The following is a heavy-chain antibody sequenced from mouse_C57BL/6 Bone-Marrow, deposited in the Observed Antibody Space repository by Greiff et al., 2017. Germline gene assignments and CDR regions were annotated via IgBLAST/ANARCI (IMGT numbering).Heavy chain of an antibody. J-gene: IGHJ2*01. CDR1: GFSLTSYG. CDR3: ARERDIYYYCDY. CDR2: IWAGGST. Sequence: VKLVESGPGLVAPSQSLSITCTVSGFSLTSYGVHWVRQPPGKGLEWLGVIWAGGSTNYNSALMSSLSISKENSKSQVFLKMNSLQTDDTAMYYCARERDIYYYCDYWGQGTTLTVSS. D-gene: IGHD1-1*01. V-gene: IGHV2-9*02.